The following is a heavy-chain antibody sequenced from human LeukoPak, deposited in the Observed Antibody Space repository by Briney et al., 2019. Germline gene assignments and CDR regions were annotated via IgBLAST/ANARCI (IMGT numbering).Heavy chain of an antibody. Sequence: PGGSLRLSCAGSGFTFNDYDMNWVRQAPGKGLEWVSYISSSGSTIYYADSVKGRFTISRDNAKNSLYLQMNSLRAENTAVYYCAELGITMIGGVWGKGTTVTISS. V-gene: IGHV3-48*03. J-gene: IGHJ6*04. CDR1: GFTFNDYD. CDR3: AELGITMIGGV. D-gene: IGHD3-10*02. CDR2: ISSSGSTI.